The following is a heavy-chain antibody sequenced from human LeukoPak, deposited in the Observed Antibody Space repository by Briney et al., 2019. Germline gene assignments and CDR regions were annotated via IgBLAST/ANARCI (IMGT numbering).Heavy chain of an antibody. V-gene: IGHV1-2*02. CDR2: INPNSGGT. CDR3: ARDERYDSSGYPFDY. J-gene: IGHJ4*02. CDR1: GYTFTSYG. D-gene: IGHD3-22*01. Sequence: GASVKVSCKASGYTFTSYGISWVRQAPGQGLEWMGWINPNSGGTNYAQKFQGRVTMTRDTSISTAYMELSRLRSDDTAVYYCARDERYDSSGYPFDYWGQGTLVTVSS.